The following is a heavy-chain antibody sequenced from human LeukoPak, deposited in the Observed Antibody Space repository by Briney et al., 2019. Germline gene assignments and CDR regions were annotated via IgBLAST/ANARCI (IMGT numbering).Heavy chain of an antibody. J-gene: IGHJ3*02. D-gene: IGHD5-18*01. CDR1: GFTVSSNY. CDR3: ARGVAMGLAIDI. V-gene: IGHV3-53*01. CDR2: IYSGGSK. Sequence: PGGSLRLSCAVSGFTVSSNYMSWVRQAPGKGLEWVSVIYSGGSKYYADSVKGRFTISRDNSKNTLYLQMNGRRAEDTAVYYCARGVAMGLAIDIWGQGTMVTVSS.